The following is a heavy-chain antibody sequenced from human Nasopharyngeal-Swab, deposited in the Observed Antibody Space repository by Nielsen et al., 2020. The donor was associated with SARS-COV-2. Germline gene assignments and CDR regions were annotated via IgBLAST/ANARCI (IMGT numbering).Heavy chain of an antibody. Sequence: GGSLRLSCAASGFTFSSYDMHWVRQAPGKGLDWVAVISYDGSNKYYADSVKGRFTISRDNSKNTLYLQMNSLRAEDTAVYYCAKDLSSGSQSGYWGQGTLVTVSS. D-gene: IGHD6-19*01. CDR1: GFTFSSYD. CDR2: ISYDGSNK. V-gene: IGHV3-30*18. J-gene: IGHJ4*02. CDR3: AKDLSSGSQSGY.